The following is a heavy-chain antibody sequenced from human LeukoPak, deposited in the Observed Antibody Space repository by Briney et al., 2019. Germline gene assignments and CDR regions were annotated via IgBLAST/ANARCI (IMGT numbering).Heavy chain of an antibody. D-gene: IGHD2-15*01. CDR2: IKQDGSEK. V-gene: IGHV3-7*01. CDR3: ARHLGYCSGGSCYSFYYYGMDV. J-gene: IGHJ6*02. CDR1: GFTFSSYA. Sequence: GGSLRLSCAASGFTFSSYAMSWVRQAPGKGPEWVASIKQDGSEKYYVDSVKGRFTISRDNAKNSLYLQMNSLRAEDTALYYCARHLGYCSGGSCYSFYYYGMDVWGQGTTVTVSS.